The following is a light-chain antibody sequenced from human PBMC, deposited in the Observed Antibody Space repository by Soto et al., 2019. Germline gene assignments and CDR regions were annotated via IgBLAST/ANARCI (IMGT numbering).Light chain of an antibody. V-gene: IGKV3-20*01. J-gene: IGKJ1*01. CDR2: GAS. CDR1: QSVRSGS. Sequence: EIVLTQSPATLSLSPGEGATLSCRASQSVRSGSLAWYQQKPGQAPRLLIFGASSRATDIPDRFSGSGYGTDFTLTISRLEAEDSAVYYCQQYGSSPGTFGQGTKVEI. CDR3: QQYGSSPGT.